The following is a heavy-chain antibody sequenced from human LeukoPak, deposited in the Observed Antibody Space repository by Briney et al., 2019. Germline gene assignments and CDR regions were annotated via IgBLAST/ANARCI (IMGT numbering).Heavy chain of an antibody. V-gene: IGHV1-18*01. CDR1: SYTFTSYG. Sequence: ASVKVSCKASSYTFTSYGISWVRQAPGQGLEWMGWISAYNGNTNYAQKLQGRVTTTTDTSTSTAYMELRSLRSDDTAVYYCARSKNNWNYGYYFDYWGQGTLVTVSS. J-gene: IGHJ4*02. CDR2: ISAYNGNT. D-gene: IGHD1-7*01. CDR3: ARSKNNWNYGYYFDY.